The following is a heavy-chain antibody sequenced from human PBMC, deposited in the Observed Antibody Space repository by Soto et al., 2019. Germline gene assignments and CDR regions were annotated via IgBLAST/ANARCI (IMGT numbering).Heavy chain of an antibody. CDR1: GGTFSDYI. CDR2: IIPILDIA. D-gene: IGHD4-17*01. V-gene: IGHV1-69*08. Sequence: QVQLVQSGAEVKKPGSSVKVSCKASGGTFSDYIISWVRQAPGQGIEWMGRIIPILDIANYAQKFQGRVTITADKSTSTAYMELSSLRSEDTALYYCARDRGDYGDYGWFDPWGQGTLVTVSS. CDR3: ARDRGDYGDYGWFDP. J-gene: IGHJ5*02.